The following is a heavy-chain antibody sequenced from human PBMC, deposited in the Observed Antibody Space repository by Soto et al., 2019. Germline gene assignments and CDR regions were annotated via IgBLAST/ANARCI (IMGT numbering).Heavy chain of an antibody. CDR3: ERYDAFKAFDL. CDR2: ISSGSAYI. Sequence: GGSLRLSCATFGFTFNSYSVNWVRQAPGKGPEWVASISSGSAYIDFADSVRGRFTISRDDVTNSVSLQMDSLRVQDTGIYDSERYDAFKAFDLWGQGTMVTVSS. D-gene: IGHD1-1*01. CDR1: GFTFNSYS. V-gene: IGHV3-21*06. J-gene: IGHJ3*01.